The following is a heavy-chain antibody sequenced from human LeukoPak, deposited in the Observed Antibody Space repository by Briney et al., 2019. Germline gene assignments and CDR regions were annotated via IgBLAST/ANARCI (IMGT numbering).Heavy chain of an antibody. Sequence: SETLSLTCTVSVGSISGYYWSWVRQPPGKGLEWIAFIHSSGSTNYNPSLKSRVTISAGTSRNQFSLNLKSVTGADTAVYYCVRDKSRGYYYFDYWGQGTLVTVCS. D-gene: IGHD6-13*01. V-gene: IGHV4-59*01. CDR1: VGSISGYY. CDR3: VRDKSRGYYYFDY. CDR2: IHSSGST. J-gene: IGHJ4*02.